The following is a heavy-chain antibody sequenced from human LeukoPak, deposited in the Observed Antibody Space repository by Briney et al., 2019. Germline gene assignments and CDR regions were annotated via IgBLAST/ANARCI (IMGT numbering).Heavy chain of an antibody. V-gene: IGHV3-30*02. D-gene: IGHD2-21*02. CDR3: ARDFVVVTALLDY. J-gene: IGHJ4*02. Sequence: GGSLRPSCAASGFTFSSYGMHWVRQAPGKGLEWVAFIRYDGSNKYYADSVKGRFTISRDNTKKSLYLEINSLRAEDTAMYYCARDFVVVTALLDYWGQGTLVTVSS. CDR1: GFTFSSYG. CDR2: IRYDGSNK.